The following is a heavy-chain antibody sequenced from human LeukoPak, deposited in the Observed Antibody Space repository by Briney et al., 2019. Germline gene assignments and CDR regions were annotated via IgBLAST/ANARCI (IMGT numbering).Heavy chain of an antibody. CDR1: GDSISSSPEY. J-gene: IGHJ3*02. V-gene: IGHV4-39*01. CDR2: INYSGST. Sequence: SETLSLTCSVSGDSISSSPEYWGWIRQPPGKGLEYIGSINYSGSTYYDPSLKGRVTISVDTSKNQFSLKLSSVTAADTAVYYCARLTPVAGNAFDIWGQGTMVTVSS. CDR3: ARLTPVAGNAFDI. D-gene: IGHD6-19*01.